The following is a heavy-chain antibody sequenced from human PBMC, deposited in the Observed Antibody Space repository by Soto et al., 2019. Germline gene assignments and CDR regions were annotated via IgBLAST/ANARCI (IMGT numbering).Heavy chain of an antibody. Sequence: GGSLRLSCAASGFTFSSYGMHWVRQAPGKGLEWVAVIWYDGSNKYYADSVKGRFTISRDNSKNTLYLQMNSLRAEDTAVYYCARDLGGVGLGRYYYGMDVWGQGTTVTVSS. J-gene: IGHJ6*02. CDR1: GFTFSSYG. V-gene: IGHV3-33*01. D-gene: IGHD3-3*01. CDR2: IWYDGSNK. CDR3: ARDLGGVGLGRYYYGMDV.